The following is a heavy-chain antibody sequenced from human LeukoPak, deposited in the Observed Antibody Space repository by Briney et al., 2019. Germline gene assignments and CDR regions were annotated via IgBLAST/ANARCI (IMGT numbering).Heavy chain of an antibody. CDR2: ISHDGSNK. J-gene: IGHJ4*02. Sequence: GGSLRLSCAASGFTFSSYAMHWVRQAPGKGLEWVAVISHDGSNKYYADSVKGRFTISRDNSKNTLYLQMNSLRAEDTAVYYCARSTGTTIFDYWGQGTLVTVSS. D-gene: IGHD1-1*01. CDR3: ARSTGTTIFDY. CDR1: GFTFSSYA. V-gene: IGHV3-30*04.